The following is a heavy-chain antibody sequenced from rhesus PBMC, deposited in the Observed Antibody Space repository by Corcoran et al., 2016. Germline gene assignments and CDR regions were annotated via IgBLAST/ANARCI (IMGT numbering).Heavy chain of an antibody. V-gene: IGHV4-160*01. CDR1: GYSISSNY. CDR3: ARHRGGSWTHQFDY. J-gene: IGHJ4*01. CDR2: IYGSGGST. D-gene: IGHD3-16*01. Sequence: QVQLQESGPGLVKPSETLSLTCAVSGYSISSNYWSWIRQPPGKGLEWIGRIYGSGGSTHYNPSLKSRVTISIDTSKNQFSLKLSSVTAADTAVYYCARHRGGSWTHQFDYWGQGVLVTVSS.